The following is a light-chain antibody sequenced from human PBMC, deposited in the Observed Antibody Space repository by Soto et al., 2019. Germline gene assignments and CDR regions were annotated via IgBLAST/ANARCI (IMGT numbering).Light chain of an antibody. J-gene: IGKJ4*01. Sequence: EIVLTQSPGTLSLSPGERATLSCRASQSVSSSYLAWYQQKPGQAPRLLIYGASSRATGIPDRFSGSGSGTDLPLTISRLQPEDFAVYYCQQYGSSTLTFAGGTKVEIK. CDR3: QQYGSSTLT. CDR2: GAS. V-gene: IGKV3-20*01. CDR1: QSVSSSY.